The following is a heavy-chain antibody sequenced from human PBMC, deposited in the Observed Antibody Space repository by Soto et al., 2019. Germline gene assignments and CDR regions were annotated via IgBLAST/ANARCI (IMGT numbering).Heavy chain of an antibody. CDR2: IYYSGST. CDR3: AREIAASYCSGGSCYTDTFDY. V-gene: IGHV4-30-4*01. CDR1: GGSISSGDYY. J-gene: IGHJ4*02. D-gene: IGHD2-15*01. Sequence: PSETLSLTCTVSGGSISSGDYYWSWIRQPPGKGLEWIGYIYYSGSTYYNPSLKSRVTISVDTSKNQFSLKLSSVTAADTAVYYCAREIAASYCSGGSCYTDTFDYWGQGTLVTVSS.